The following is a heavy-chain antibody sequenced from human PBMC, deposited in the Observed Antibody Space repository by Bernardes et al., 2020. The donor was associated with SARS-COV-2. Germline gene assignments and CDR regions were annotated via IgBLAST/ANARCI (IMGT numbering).Heavy chain of an antibody. V-gene: IGHV2-5*02. D-gene: IGHD3-16*01. Sequence: GPTLVKPTQTLTLTCTFSGFSLNTSGLGVGWIRQPPGKALEWLALIYWDDDKRYTPSLKSRLTITKDTSKNQVVLTMTNMDPVDTATYYCAHWFGMITRAWFDPWGQGTLVTVSA. CDR1: GFSLNTSGLG. CDR3: AHWFGMITRAWFDP. CDR2: IYWDDDK. J-gene: IGHJ5*02.